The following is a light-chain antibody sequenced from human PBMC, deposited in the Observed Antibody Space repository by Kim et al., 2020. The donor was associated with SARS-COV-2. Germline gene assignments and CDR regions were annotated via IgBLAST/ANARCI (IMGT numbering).Light chain of an antibody. V-gene: IGKV1-33*01. Sequence: DIQMTQSPSSLSASVGDRVTITCQASQDIDNYLNWYQQKPGKAPKLLIYDSSNLETGVPSRFSGSGSGTHFTFTISSLQPEDFATYYCQHYKGLPYTFGQGTKLEIK. CDR2: DSS. J-gene: IGKJ2*01. CDR1: QDIDNY. CDR3: QHYKGLPYT.